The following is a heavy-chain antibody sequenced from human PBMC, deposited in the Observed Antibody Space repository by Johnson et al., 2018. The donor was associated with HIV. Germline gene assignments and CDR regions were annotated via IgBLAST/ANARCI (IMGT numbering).Heavy chain of an antibody. V-gene: IGHV3-72*01. CDR3: ARDGGGAFDI. CDR1: GFTFSDHY. D-gene: IGHD3-16*01. CDR2: SRNKANTYTT. Sequence: EQLVESGGGLVQPGGSLRLSCEASGFTFSDHYMDWVRQAPGKGLEWVGRSRNKANTYTTAYAASVKGRFTIPRDDSKNSLYLQLNSLKTEDTAVYYCARDGGGAFDIWGQGTMVTVSS. J-gene: IGHJ3*02.